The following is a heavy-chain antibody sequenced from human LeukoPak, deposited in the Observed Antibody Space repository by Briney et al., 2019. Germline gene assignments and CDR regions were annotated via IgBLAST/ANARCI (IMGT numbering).Heavy chain of an antibody. J-gene: IGHJ4*02. CDR1: GFTFSSYG. CDR2: ISYDGSNK. V-gene: IGHV3-30*18. D-gene: IGHD2-21*02. CDR3: AKDPYCGGDCYSAYYFDY. Sequence: GRSLRLSCAASGFTFSSYGMHWVRQAPGKGLEWVAVISYDGSNKYYADSVKGRFTISRDNSKNTLYLQMNSLRAEDTAVYYCAKDPYCGGDCYSAYYFDYWGQGTLVTVSS.